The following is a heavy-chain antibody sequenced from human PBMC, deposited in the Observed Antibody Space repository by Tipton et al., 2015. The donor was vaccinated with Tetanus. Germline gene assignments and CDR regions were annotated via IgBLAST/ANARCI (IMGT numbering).Heavy chain of an antibody. D-gene: IGHD2-15*01. Sequence: SLRLSCAASGFIFSGYGIHWVRQAPGKGLEWVAVSWYDGTDKYYADSVKGRFTISRDNSKNTLYLQMNSLRAEDTALYYCAREADCSGGSCFSGDFDTWGQGTQVTVSS. CDR2: SWYDGTDK. CDR3: AREADCSGGSCFSGDFDT. CDR1: GFIFSGYG. J-gene: IGHJ4*02. V-gene: IGHV3-33*01.